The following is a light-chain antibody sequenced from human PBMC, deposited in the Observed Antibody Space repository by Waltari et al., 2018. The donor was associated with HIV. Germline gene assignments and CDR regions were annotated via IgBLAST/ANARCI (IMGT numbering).Light chain of an antibody. Sequence: DIQMNQSPSTLSASVGDRVTITCGASQSIYSWLVWYQQKPGKAPKLLIYAASNLESGVPSRFRGSGSGTEVTLTISSLQPHDFATYYCQQYNSYSWTFGQGTKVEIK. CDR2: AAS. CDR1: QSIYSW. J-gene: IGKJ1*01. V-gene: IGKV1-5*03. CDR3: QQYNSYSWT.